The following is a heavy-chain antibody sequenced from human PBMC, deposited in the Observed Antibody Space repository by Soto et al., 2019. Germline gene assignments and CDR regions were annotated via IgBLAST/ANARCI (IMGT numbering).Heavy chain of an antibody. CDR1: GDSISTLDYF. D-gene: IGHD7-27*01. J-gene: IGHJ5*01. Sequence: KTSETLSLTCSVSGDSISTLDYFWALVRQPPGQALEYIGYIYKSATTYYNPSFESRGAISVDTSKSQFSLNVTSVTPADTAVYFCARGRYCLTGRCFPNWFDSWGQGALVTVSS. CDR3: ARGRYCLTGRCFPNWFDS. CDR2: IYKSATT. V-gene: IGHV4-30-4*01.